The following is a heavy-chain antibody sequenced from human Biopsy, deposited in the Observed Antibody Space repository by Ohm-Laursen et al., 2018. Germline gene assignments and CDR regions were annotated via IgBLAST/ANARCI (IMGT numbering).Heavy chain of an antibody. Sequence: GTLSLTCVVNGETSSGYFWNWIRQPPGKGLEWIGEINQSGSTKYNPSLKRRATLSADSSNSQFSLRLTSVTAADTAIYYCARGSGYFKLDVWGQGTTVTVSS. D-gene: IGHD5-12*01. V-gene: IGHV4-34*01. CDR2: INQSGST. CDR1: GETSSGYF. J-gene: IGHJ6*02. CDR3: ARGSGYFKLDV.